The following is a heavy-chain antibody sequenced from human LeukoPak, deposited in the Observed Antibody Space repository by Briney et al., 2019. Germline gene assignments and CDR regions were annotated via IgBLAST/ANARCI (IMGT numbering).Heavy chain of an antibody. D-gene: IGHD3-3*01. Sequence: SETLSLTCTVSGGSISSSSYYWGWIRQPPGKGLEWIGSIYYSGSTYYNPSLKSRVTISVDTSKNQFSLKLSSVTAADTAVYYCALHYDFWSGYSDYWGQETLVTVSS. CDR1: GGSISSSSYY. CDR3: ALHYDFWSGYSDY. V-gene: IGHV4-39*01. CDR2: IYYSGST. J-gene: IGHJ4*02.